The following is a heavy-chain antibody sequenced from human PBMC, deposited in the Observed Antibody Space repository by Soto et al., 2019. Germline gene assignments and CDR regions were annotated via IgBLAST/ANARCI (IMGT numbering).Heavy chain of an antibody. Sequence: QVQLVQSGAEVKRPGSSVKVSCKASGDTFSFYSINWVRQAPGLGLEWMGRVNPILSMSNYAQRFQGRVTMTADKSTSTAYMELSGLRSEDTAMCYCATSYGSGYRAFDYWGQGALVTVSS. J-gene: IGHJ4*02. CDR2: VNPILSMS. CDR1: GDTFSFYS. D-gene: IGHD3-10*01. V-gene: IGHV1-69*04. CDR3: ATSYGSGYRAFDY.